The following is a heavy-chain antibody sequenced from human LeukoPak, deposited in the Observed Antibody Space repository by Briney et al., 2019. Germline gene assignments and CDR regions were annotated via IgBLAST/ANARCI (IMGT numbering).Heavy chain of an antibody. CDR2: IYSSGTT. CDR3: ARRGDGGRSFDY. CDR1: GFTVSSNY. D-gene: IGHD4-23*01. Sequence: GGSLRLSCAASGFTVSSNYMSWVRQAPGKGLEWVSLIYSSGTTNYADSVKGRFTISRDNSKNTLYLQMNSLRVDDTAVYYCARRGDGGRSFDYWGQGTLVTVSS. V-gene: IGHV3-53*01. J-gene: IGHJ4*02.